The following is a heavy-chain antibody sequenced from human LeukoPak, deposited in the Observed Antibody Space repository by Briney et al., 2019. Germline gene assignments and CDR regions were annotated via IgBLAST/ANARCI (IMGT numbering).Heavy chain of an antibody. CDR3: ARSRSGGENWFDP. CDR1: GYTFTDYY. CDR2: INSKSGGT. D-gene: IGHD2-15*01. J-gene: IGHJ5*02. V-gene: IGHV1-2*06. Sequence: ASVKVSCKASGYTFTDYYMHWVRQAPGQGLEWMGRINSKSGGTTYAQNFQGRVTMTRDTSISTVYMELSRLRSDDTAVYYCARSRSGGENWFDPWGQGTLVTVSS.